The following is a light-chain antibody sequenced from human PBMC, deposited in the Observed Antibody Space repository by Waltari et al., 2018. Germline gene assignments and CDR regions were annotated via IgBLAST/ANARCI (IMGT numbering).Light chain of an antibody. V-gene: IGKV3-20*01. Sequence: EIVLTQSPGTLSLSPGERATLSCRASQGVGKYLARDQQRPGQAPRLLLYHASIRATGIPDRFSGSGYGTDFSLTISRLEPEDFAVYYCQKYDFLPATFGQGTTVEIK. CDR1: QGVGKY. CDR2: HAS. CDR3: QKYDFLPAT. J-gene: IGKJ1*01.